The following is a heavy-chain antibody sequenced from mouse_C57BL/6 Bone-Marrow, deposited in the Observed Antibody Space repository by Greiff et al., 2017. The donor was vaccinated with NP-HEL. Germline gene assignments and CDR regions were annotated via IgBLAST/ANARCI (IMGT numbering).Heavy chain of an antibody. CDR3: TRHYRNWYFDV. V-gene: IGHV1-15*01. J-gene: IGHJ1*03. CDR1: GYTFTDYE. CDR2: IDPETGGT. Sequence: VQLVESGAELVRPGASVTLSCKASGYTFTDYEMHWVKQTPVHGLEWIGAIDPETGGTAYNQKFKGKAILTADKSSSTAYMELRSLTSEDSAVYYCTRHYRNWYFDVWGTGTTVTVSS. D-gene: IGHD2-14*01.